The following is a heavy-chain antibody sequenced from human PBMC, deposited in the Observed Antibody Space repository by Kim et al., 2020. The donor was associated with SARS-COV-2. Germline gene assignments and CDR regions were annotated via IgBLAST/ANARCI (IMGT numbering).Heavy chain of an antibody. J-gene: IGHJ5*01. V-gene: IGHV4-31*03. CDR1: GGSISSGGYY. CDR2: IYYSGST. Sequence: SETLSLTCTVSGGSISSGGYYWSWIRQHPGKGLEWIGYIYYSGSTYYNPSLKSRVTISVDTSKNQFSLKLSSVTAADTAVYYCARGQGLITMIVVVVGAFDSWGQGTLLTVSS. D-gene: IGHD3-22*01. CDR3: ARGQGLITMIVVVVGAFDS.